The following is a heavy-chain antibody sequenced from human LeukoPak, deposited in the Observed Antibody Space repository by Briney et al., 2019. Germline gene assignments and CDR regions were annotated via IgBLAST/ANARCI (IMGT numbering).Heavy chain of an antibody. CDR2: TYSGGTT. J-gene: IGHJ4*02. CDR1: GFTVNNNR. D-gene: IGHD3-22*01. V-gene: IGHV3-53*01. CDR3: ARDLASSGYYWD. Sequence: GGSLRLSCEASGFTVNNNRMGWVRQAPGKGLEWVSITYSGGTTYYADSVRGRFTISRDDSKNTLYLQMNSLTAEDTAVYYCARDLASSGYYWDWGQGTLVTASS.